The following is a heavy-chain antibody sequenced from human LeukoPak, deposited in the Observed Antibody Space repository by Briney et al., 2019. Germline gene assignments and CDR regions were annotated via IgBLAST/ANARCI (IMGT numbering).Heavy chain of an antibody. CDR2: ISSSGGST. Sequence: GGSLRLSCAASGFTFSGYAMSWVRQAPGKGLEWVSVISSSGGSTYYADSVKGRFTISRDNAKNTLYLQMNSLRAEDTAVYYCASLYSGSYLADYWGQGTLVTVSS. V-gene: IGHV3-23*01. J-gene: IGHJ4*02. D-gene: IGHD1-26*01. CDR3: ASLYSGSYLADY. CDR1: GFTFSGYA.